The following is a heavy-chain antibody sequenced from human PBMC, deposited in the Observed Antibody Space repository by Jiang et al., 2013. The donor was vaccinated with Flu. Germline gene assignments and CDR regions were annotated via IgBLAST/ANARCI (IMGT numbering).Heavy chain of an antibody. Sequence: GGGLVQPGRSLRLSCAASGFTFDDYAMHWVRQAPGKGLEWVSDIDWNGNTIAYADSVNGRFTISRDNTKNFLYLQMNSLIPEDTAFYYCAKDRTAGGTLGDFDLWGRGTLVTVSS. CDR1: GFTFDDYA. CDR2: IDWNGNTI. D-gene: IGHD6-13*01. CDR3: AKDRTAGGTLGDFDL. J-gene: IGHJ2*01. V-gene: IGHV3-9*01.